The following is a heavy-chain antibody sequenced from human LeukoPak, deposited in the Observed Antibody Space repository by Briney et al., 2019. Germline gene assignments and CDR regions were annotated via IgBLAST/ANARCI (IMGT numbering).Heavy chain of an antibody. J-gene: IGHJ4*02. CDR2: ISYDGSNK. CDR3: ARDSATVTFYFDY. CDR1: GFTFSSYA. Sequence: GRSLRLSCAASGFTFSSYAMHWVRQAPGKGLEWVAVISYDGSNKYYADSVKGRFTISRDNSKNTLYLQMNSLRAEDTAVYYCARDSATVTFYFDYWGQGTLVTVSS. V-gene: IGHV3-30*04. D-gene: IGHD5-12*01.